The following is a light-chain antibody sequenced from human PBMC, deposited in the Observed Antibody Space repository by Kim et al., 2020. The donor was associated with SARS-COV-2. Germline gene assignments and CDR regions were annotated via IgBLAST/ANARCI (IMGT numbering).Light chain of an antibody. CDR2: TDN. CDR1: SSNVGSNT. CDR3: AAWDDSLSDLV. J-gene: IGLJ2*01. Sequence: ELTQPPSVSGTPGQRVTISCSGSSSNVGSNTVSWYQQVPGTAPKIIMYTDNQRPSGVPDRFSASKSGTLASMAIGGLQSEDEADYFCAAWDDSLSDLVFGGGTQLTVL. V-gene: IGLV1-44*01.